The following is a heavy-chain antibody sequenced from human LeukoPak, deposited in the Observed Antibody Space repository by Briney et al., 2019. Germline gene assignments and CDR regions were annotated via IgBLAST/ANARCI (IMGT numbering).Heavy chain of an antibody. CDR2: IYYSGST. CDR3: ARDLSRAFDI. J-gene: IGHJ3*02. CDR1: GGFISSSSYY. Sequence: SETLSLTCTVSGGFISSSSYYWGWIRQPPGKGLEWIGSIYYSGSTYYNPSLKSRVTISVDTSKNQFSLKLSSVTAADTAVYYCARDLSRAFDIWGQGTMVTVSS. V-gene: IGHV4-39*07.